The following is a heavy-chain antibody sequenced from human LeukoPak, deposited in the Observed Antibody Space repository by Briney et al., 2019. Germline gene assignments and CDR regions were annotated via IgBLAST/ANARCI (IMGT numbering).Heavy chain of an antibody. D-gene: IGHD2-21*01. CDR1: GGSISSYY. Sequence: SETLSLTCTVSGGSISSYYWSWIRQPPGKGLEWIGYIYYSGSTNYNPSLKSRVTISVDTSKNQFSLKLSSVTAADTAVYYCTRRPLAHAMDVWGKGTTVTVSS. V-gene: IGHV4-59*01. CDR3: TRRPLAHAMDV. J-gene: IGHJ6*03. CDR2: IYYSGST.